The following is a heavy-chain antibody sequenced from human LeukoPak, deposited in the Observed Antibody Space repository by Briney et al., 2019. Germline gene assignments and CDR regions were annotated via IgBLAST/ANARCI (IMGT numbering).Heavy chain of an antibody. CDR1: GFTFSSYG. CDR3: AKDLGEHCSSTSCPSFFSRRRMGPFDP. D-gene: IGHD2-2*01. V-gene: IGHV3-30*02. CDR2: IRYDGSNK. J-gene: IGHJ5*02. Sequence: GGSLRLSCAASGFTFSSYGMHWVRQAPGKGLEWVAFIRYDGSNKYYADSVKGRFTISRDNSKNTLYLQMNSLRAEDTAVYYCAKDLGEHCSSTSCPSFFSRRRMGPFDPWGQGTLVTVSS.